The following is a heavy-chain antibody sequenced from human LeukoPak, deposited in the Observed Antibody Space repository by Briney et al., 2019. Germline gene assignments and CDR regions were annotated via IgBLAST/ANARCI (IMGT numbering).Heavy chain of an antibody. V-gene: IGHV5-51*01. CDR2: IYPGDSDT. J-gene: IGHJ4*02. CDR3: ARRAYCGGDCYYFDY. Sequence: GESLKISCKGSGYSFTSYWIGWVRQMPGKGLEWMGIIYPGDSDTRYSPSFQGQVTISADKSISTAYLQWSSLEASDTAMYYCARRAYCGGDCYYFDYWGQGTLVTVSS. CDR1: GYSFTSYW. D-gene: IGHD2-21*02.